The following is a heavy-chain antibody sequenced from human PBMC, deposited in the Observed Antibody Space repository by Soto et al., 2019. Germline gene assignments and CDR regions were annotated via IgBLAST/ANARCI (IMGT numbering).Heavy chain of an antibody. D-gene: IGHD3-16*01. Sequence: GESLKISCKGSGYSFTSYWIGWVRQMPGKGLEWMGLIYPGDSDTRYSPSFQGQVTISADKSISTAYLQWSSLKASDTAMYYCSRLEARYDNASPWRFDIWGQGTLVTVSS. CDR3: SRLEARYDNASPWRFDI. J-gene: IGHJ3*02. CDR1: GYSFTSYW. V-gene: IGHV5-51*01. CDR2: IYPGDSDT.